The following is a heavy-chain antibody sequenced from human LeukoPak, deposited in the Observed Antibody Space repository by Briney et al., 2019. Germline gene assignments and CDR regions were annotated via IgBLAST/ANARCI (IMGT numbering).Heavy chain of an antibody. CDR1: GGSISSYY. D-gene: IGHD4-23*01. J-gene: IGHJ6*02. CDR2: IYYSGST. Sequence: PSETLSLTCTVSGGSISSYYWSWIRQPPGKGLEWIGYIYYSGSTNYSPSLKSRVTISVDTSKNQFSLKLTSVTAADTALYYCARDNSDYDGDYYYYHGMDVWGQGTTVTVSS. CDR3: ARDNSDYDGDYYYYHGMDV. V-gene: IGHV4-59*01.